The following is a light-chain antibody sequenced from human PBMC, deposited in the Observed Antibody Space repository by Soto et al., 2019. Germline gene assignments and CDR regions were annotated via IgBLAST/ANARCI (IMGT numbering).Light chain of an antibody. CDR2: DVG. J-gene: IGLJ3*02. V-gene: IGLV2-11*01. CDR3: CSYAGSFPQ. Sequence: QSALTQPRSVSGSPGQSVTISCTGTSSDIGGYNFVSWYQQLPGKAPKLMIFDVGNRPSGVPARFSGSKSGNTASLTISGLQADDEAEYYCCSYAGSFPQFGGETQLTVL. CDR1: SSDIGGYNF.